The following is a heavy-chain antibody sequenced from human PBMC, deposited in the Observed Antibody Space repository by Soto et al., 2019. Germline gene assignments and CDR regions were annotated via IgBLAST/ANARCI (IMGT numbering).Heavy chain of an antibody. V-gene: IGHV1-18*04. CDR2: ISASNGNT. D-gene: IGHD2-21*02. J-gene: IGHJ5*02. Sequence: QVQLVQSGAEVKKPGASVRVSCKASGYNFTNYGISWVRQAPGQGLEWMAWISASNGNTNFAQKLLGRVTVTTDRSTTTAYMEMRRLKSGDTAVYYCAREPCSADDCYLDPWGQGTLVTVSS. CDR1: GYNFTNYG. CDR3: AREPCSADDCYLDP.